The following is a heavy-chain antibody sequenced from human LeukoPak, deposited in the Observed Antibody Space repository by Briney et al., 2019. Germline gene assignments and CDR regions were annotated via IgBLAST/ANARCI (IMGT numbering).Heavy chain of an antibody. D-gene: IGHD6-13*01. CDR2: ISYDGSNK. J-gene: IGHJ4*02. V-gene: IGHV3-30*03. Sequence: PGRSLRLSCAASGFTFSSYGMHWVRQAPGKGLEWVAVISYDGSNKYYADSVKGRFTISRDNSKNTLYLQMNSLRAEDTAVYYCARDLDGAAAGLFDYWGQGTRVTVSS. CDR1: GFTFSSYG. CDR3: ARDLDGAAAGLFDY.